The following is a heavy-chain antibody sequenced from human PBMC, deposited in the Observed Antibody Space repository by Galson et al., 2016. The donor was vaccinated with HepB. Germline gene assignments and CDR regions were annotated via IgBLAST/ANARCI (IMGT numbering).Heavy chain of an antibody. D-gene: IGHD1-26*01. J-gene: IGHJ6*03. CDR3: ARDWDFNIEV. CDR1: GYIFTSSG. V-gene: IGHV1-18*04. CDR2: SNLYDGTI. Sequence: SVKVSCKASGYIFTSSGISWMRQAPGQGLEWVGWSNLYDGTINYARKFQGRVPLTTDTSTGTAYMELRSLRFDDTAVDYCARDWDFNIEVWGKGTTVTVSS.